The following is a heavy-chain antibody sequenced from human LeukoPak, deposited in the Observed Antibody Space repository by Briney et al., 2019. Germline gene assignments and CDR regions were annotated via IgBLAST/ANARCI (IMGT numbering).Heavy chain of an antibody. CDR1: GGSFSGYY. D-gene: IGHD3-3*01. CDR3: ARAPRFYGAFDI. CDR2: IYYSGST. V-gene: IGHV4-59*01. J-gene: IGHJ3*02. Sequence: PSETLSLTCAVYGGSFSGYYWSWIRQPPGKGLEWIGYIYYSGSTNYNPSLKSRVTISVDTSKNQFSLKLSSVTAADTAVYYCARAPRFYGAFDIWGQGTMVTVSS.